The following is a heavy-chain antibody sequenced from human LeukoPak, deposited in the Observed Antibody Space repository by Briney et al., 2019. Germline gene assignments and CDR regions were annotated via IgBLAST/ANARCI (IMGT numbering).Heavy chain of an antibody. Sequence: ASVSVSCKASGYTFSNYGICWVRQAPRQGLGWGCWISADNANTKYSEKFQGRLSTTTDTSTNTAYIELASLGSDATAVFYCARDEPNNSGWYYFNYWGQGSPVTVSS. D-gene: IGHD6-19*01. CDR3: ARDEPNNSGWYYFNY. CDR1: GYTFSNYG. CDR2: ISADNANT. J-gene: IGHJ4*02. V-gene: IGHV1-18*01.